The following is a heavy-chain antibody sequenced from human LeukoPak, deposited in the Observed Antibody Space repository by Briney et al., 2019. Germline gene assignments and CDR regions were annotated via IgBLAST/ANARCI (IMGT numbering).Heavy chain of an antibody. Sequence: SVKVSCKASGGTFSSYAISWVRQAPGQGLEWMGGIIPIFGTANYAQKFQGRVTITADESTSTAYMELSSLRSEDTAVYYCARVTAGGERSSELDYWGQGTLVTVSS. CDR2: IIPIFGTA. V-gene: IGHV1-69*13. J-gene: IGHJ4*02. CDR1: GGTFSSYA. D-gene: IGHD2-8*02. CDR3: ARVTAGGERSSELDY.